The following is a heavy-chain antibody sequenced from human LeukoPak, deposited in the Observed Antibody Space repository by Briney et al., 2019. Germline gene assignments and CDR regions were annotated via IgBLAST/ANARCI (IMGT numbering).Heavy chain of an antibody. CDR3: ARVGAAAGTNWFDP. CDR2: INHSEST. CDR1: GGSFSGYY. V-gene: IGHV4-34*01. D-gene: IGHD6-13*01. Sequence: PETLSLTCALYGGSFSGYYWSWIRHPPGKGLGWIGEINHSESTNYNPSIKSRVTISVDQSNNQFSQKLSSVTAADTAVYYCARVGAAAGTNWFDPWGQGTLVTVSS. J-gene: IGHJ5*02.